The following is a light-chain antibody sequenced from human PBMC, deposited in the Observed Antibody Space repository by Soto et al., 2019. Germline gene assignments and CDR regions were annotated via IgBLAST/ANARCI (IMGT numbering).Light chain of an antibody. V-gene: IGLV2-11*01. CDR2: AVK. CDR3: CPYAGSYTRV. Sequence: QSALTQPRSVSGSPGQSVTISCTGTSSDVGDYNYVSWYQQHLGKAPKHFIYAVKMRPSGVPDRSSGSKSGNTASLTISGLQAEDEADYSCCPYAGSYTRVFGGGTKLTVL. J-gene: IGLJ3*02. CDR1: SSDVGDYNY.